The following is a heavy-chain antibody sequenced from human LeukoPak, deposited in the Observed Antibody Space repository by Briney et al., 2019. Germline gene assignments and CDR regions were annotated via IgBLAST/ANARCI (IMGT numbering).Heavy chain of an antibody. J-gene: IGHJ6*03. CDR3: AREGLRSIAARRGTRDYMDV. Sequence: ASVKVSCKASGYTFTSYGINWVRQAPGQGLEWMGWISAYNGNTYYAQKLQGRVTMTTDTSTTTAYMELTSLRSDDTAVYYCAREGLRSIAARRGTRDYMDVWGKGTTVIVSS. CDR2: ISAYNGNT. V-gene: IGHV1-18*01. CDR1: GYTFTSYG. D-gene: IGHD6-6*01.